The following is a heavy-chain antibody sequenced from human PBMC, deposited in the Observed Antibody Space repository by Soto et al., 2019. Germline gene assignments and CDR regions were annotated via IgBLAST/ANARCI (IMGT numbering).Heavy chain of an antibody. J-gene: IGHJ5*02. V-gene: IGHV1-69*02. CDR1: GGTFSSYT. D-gene: IGHD4-17*01. CDR2: IIPILGIA. CDR3: ARGLGTVTISWFDP. Sequence: QVQLVQSGAEVKKPGSSVKVSCKASGGTFSSYTISWVRQAPGQGLEWMGRIIPILGIANYAQKFQGRVTITADKSTSTAYMELSSLRSEDTAVYYRARGLGTVTISWFDPWGQGTLVTVSS.